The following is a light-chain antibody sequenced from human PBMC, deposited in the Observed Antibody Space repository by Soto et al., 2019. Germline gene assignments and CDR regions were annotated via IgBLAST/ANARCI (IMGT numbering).Light chain of an antibody. V-gene: IGKV1-39*01. CDR2: AAS. CDR3: QQSYTTPRT. CDR1: QTIIGY. Sequence: DIQITQSPSSLSASIGDSVTITCRASQTIIGYLNWYQQKPGKAPRLLINAASNLHSGVPTRFRGSGSETDFTLTITSLQPEDFETYDCQQSYTTPRTFGQGTQVDIK. J-gene: IGKJ1*01.